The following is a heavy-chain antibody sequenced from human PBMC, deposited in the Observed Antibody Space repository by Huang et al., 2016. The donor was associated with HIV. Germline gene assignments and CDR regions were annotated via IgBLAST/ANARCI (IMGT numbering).Heavy chain of an antibody. D-gene: IGHD2-15*01. J-gene: IGHJ5*02. CDR3: ARGRYRLHP. V-gene: IGHV3-11*01. Sequence: QVQLVESGGGLVKPEGSLRLSCAASGFTFSDYYMAWIRQAPGMGLEWISYISNTGDTIYYADSVRDRFTSARENAKKSLSLQINSLRAYDTAVYYCARGRYRLHPWGQGALVVVSS. CDR1: GFTFSDYY. CDR2: ISNTGDTI.